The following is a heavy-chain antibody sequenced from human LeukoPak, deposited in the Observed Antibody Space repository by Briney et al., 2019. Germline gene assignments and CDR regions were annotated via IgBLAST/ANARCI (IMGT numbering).Heavy chain of an antibody. CDR3: ARASRRWFDP. CDR2: TYYSGST. CDR1: GGSISSSSYY. V-gene: IGHV4-39*07. Sequence: PSETLSLTCTVSGGSISSSSYYWGWIRQPPGKGLEWIGSTYYSGSTYYNPSLKSRVTISVDTSKNQFSLKLSSVTAADTAVYYCARASRRWFDPWGQGTLVTVSS. J-gene: IGHJ5*02.